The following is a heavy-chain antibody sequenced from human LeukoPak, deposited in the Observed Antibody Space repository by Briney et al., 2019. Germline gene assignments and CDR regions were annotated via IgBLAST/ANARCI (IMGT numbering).Heavy chain of an antibody. Sequence: GRSLRLSCAASGFTFSSYSMNWVRQAPAKGLEWVSSISSSSSYLYNADSVQGRFTISRDNAKNSLYLQMTSPGAEDTAVHYCARDGPIVVVVADSAFYIWGQGKMVTVSS. CDR2: ISSSSSYL. V-gene: IGHV3-21*01. CDR1: GFTFSSYS. D-gene: IGHD2-15*01. J-gene: IGHJ3*02. CDR3: ARDGPIVVVVADSAFYI.